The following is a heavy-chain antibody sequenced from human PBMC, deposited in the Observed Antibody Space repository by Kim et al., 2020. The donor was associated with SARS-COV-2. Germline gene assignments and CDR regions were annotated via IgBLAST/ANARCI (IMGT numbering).Heavy chain of an antibody. CDR2: STI. D-gene: IGHD5-12*01. J-gene: IGHJ4*02. CDR3: AGRMATINY. Sequence: STIYYADSVKGRFTISRDNAKNSLYLQMNSLRDEDTAVYYCAGRMATINYWGQGTLVTVSS. V-gene: IGHV3-48*02.